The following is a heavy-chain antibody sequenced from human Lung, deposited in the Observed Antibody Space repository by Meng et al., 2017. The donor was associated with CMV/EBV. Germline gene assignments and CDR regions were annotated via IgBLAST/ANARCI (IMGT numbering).Heavy chain of an antibody. V-gene: IGHV3-30*02. Sequence: SCEASGFPFSAYGMHWVRQVPGKGLEWVALMRYGGDDIYYRDSVRGRFTVSRDNSKNTLYLQMDSLRPGDTALYYCAKDYTNTWSNYFDSWGRGTLVTVSS. CDR1: GFPFSAYG. J-gene: IGHJ4*02. D-gene: IGHD6-13*01. CDR2: MRYGGDDI. CDR3: AKDYTNTWSNYFDS.